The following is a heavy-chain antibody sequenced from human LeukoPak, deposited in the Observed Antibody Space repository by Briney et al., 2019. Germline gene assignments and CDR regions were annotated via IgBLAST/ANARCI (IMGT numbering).Heavy chain of an antibody. CDR3: VRDGDGYNFDN. CDR1: GFTFSRYW. V-gene: IGHV3-74*01. D-gene: IGHD5-24*01. Sequence: GGSLRLSCAASGFTFSRYWMHWVRQAPGKGLVWVSRIKFDGSWTNYVDSVKGRFTISRDNAKSTLYLQMNSPRAEDTAVYYCVRDGDGYNFDNWGQGTLVSVSS. CDR2: IKFDGSWT. J-gene: IGHJ4*02.